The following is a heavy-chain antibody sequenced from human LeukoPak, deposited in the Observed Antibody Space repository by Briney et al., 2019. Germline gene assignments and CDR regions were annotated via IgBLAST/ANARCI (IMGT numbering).Heavy chain of an antibody. Sequence: TGGSLRLSCAVSGFTLTNHGVSWVRQAPGKGLEWVSIITGTGGRYYGDSVKGRFILSRDNSKNTLYLQMNSLRAEDTAVYYCARDLGATGYSSSWYLSGAYYYGMDVWGQGTTVTVSS. J-gene: IGHJ6*02. D-gene: IGHD6-13*01. CDR1: GFTLTNHG. CDR3: ARDLGATGYSSSWYLSGAYYYGMDV. CDR2: ITGTGGR. V-gene: IGHV3-66*03.